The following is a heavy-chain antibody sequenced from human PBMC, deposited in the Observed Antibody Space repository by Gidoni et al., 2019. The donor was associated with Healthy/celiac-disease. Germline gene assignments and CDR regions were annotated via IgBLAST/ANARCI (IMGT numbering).Heavy chain of an antibody. J-gene: IGHJ4*02. Sequence: QVQLVESGGGVVQPGRSLRLSCAASGFTFSSYAMHWVRQAPGKGLEWVAVISYDGSNKYYADSVKGRFTISRDNSKNTLYLQMNSLRAEDTAVYYCARDDYYDSSGYYSTFDYWGQGTLVTVSS. CDR2: ISYDGSNK. CDR3: ARDDYYDSSGYYSTFDY. D-gene: IGHD3-22*01. CDR1: GFTFSSYA. V-gene: IGHV3-30*01.